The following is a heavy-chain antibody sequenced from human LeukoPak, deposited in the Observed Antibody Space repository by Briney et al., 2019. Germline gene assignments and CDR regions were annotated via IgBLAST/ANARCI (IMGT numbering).Heavy chain of an antibody. CDR3: ARGGGYASPIGY. CDR2: IYHSGST. J-gene: IGHJ4*02. V-gene: IGHV4-59*01. CDR1: GGSISSYY. D-gene: IGHD5-12*01. Sequence: PSETLSLTCTVSGGSISSYYWSWIRQPPGKGLEWIGYIYHSGSTNYNPSLKSRVTISVDTSKNQFSLKLSSVTAADTAVYYCARGGGYASPIGYWGQGALVTVSS.